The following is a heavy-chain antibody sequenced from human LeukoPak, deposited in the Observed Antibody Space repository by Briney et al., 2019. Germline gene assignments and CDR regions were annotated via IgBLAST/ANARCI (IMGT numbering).Heavy chain of an antibody. V-gene: IGHV3-21*01. CDR1: GFTFSSYW. J-gene: IGHJ4*02. Sequence: GGSLTLSCAASGFTFSSYWMNWVRQAPGKGLEWVSSISSSSSYIYYADSVKVRFTISSHNAKNSLYLQMNSRRAEDTAVYYCASLGILGAIGDYWGQGTLVTVSS. D-gene: IGHD1-26*01. CDR2: ISSSSSYI. CDR3: ASLGILGAIGDY.